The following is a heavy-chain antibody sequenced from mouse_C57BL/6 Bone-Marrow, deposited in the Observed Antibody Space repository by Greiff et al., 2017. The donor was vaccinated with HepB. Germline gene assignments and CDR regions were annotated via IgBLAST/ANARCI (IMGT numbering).Heavy chain of an antibody. Sequence: EVMLVESGGGLVKPGGSLKLSCAASGFTFSDYGMHWVRQAPEKGLEWVAYISSGSSTIYYADTGKGRFTISRDNAKNTLFLQMTSLRSEDTAMYYCARSYYYGSSYDYWGQGTTLTVSS. CDR1: GFTFSDYG. CDR3: ARSYYYGSSYDY. D-gene: IGHD1-1*01. J-gene: IGHJ2*01. V-gene: IGHV5-17*01. CDR2: ISSGSSTI.